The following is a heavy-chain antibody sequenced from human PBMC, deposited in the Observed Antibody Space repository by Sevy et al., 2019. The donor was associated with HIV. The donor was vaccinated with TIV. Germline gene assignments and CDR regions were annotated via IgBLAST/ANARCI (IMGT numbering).Heavy chain of an antibody. CDR1: GFTFSSYR. V-gene: IGHV3-21*01. J-gene: IGHJ4*02. D-gene: IGHD1-1*01. CDR3: ARTVLEISTWRSDY. CDR2: ISSTSAYI. Sequence: GGCLRLSCAASGFTFSSYRMTWVRQAPGKGLEWFSCISSTSAYINYADSVKGRFTISRDNAKNLLYLQMDSLRAEDTAVYYCARTVLEISTWRSDYWGQGTLVTVSS.